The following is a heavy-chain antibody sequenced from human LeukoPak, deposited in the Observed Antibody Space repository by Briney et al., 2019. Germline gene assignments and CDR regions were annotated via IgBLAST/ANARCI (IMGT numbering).Heavy chain of an antibody. V-gene: IGHV1-2*06. J-gene: IGHJ4*02. CDR3: ARALTVTTSVKNY. CDR1: GYTFTGYY. CDR2: INPNSGGT. D-gene: IGHD4-17*01. Sequence: GASVKVSCKASGYTFTGYYMHWVRQAPGQGLEWMGRINPNSGGTNYAQKFQGRVTMTRDTSNSTAYMELSRLRSDDTAVYYCARALTVTTSVKNYWGQGTLVTVSS.